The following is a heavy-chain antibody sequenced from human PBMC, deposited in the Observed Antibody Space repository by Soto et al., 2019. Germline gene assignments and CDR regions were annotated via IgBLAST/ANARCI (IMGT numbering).Heavy chain of an antibody. D-gene: IGHD6-6*01. J-gene: IGHJ4*02. CDR2: ISGSGGST. CDR3: AKEEQLVRGYNFDY. CDR1: GFTFSSYA. Sequence: PREALRLSCAASGFTFSSYAMSWVRQDQGKGLEWVSAISGSGGSTYYADSVKGRFTISRDNSKNTLYLQMNSLRAEDTAVYYCAKEEQLVRGYNFDYWGQGTLVTVSS. V-gene: IGHV3-23*01.